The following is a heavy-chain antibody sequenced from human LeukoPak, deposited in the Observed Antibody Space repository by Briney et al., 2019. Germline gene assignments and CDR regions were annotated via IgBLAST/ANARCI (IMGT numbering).Heavy chain of an antibody. Sequence: ASVKVSCKASGYTFTGYYMHWVRQAPGQGLEWMGRINTNSGGTNYAQKFQGRVTMTRDTSISTAYMELSRLRSDDTAVYYCARTISGWYGGTFDYWGQGTLVTVSS. V-gene: IGHV1-2*06. CDR3: ARTISGWYGGTFDY. J-gene: IGHJ4*02. D-gene: IGHD6-19*01. CDR2: INTNSGGT. CDR1: GYTFTGYY.